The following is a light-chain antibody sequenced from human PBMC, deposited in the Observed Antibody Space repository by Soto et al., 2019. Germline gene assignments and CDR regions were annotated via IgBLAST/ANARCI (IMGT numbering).Light chain of an antibody. CDR2: AAS. V-gene: IGKV1-9*01. Sequence: DIQLTQSPSFLSASVGDRVTITCRASQDISSHLVWFQQEPGKAPKLLIYAASTLQSGVPSRFTGVGAGTEFTPPISSLQPEDFATYYCLQLNSLPPTFGQGTKVETK. CDR1: QDISSH. J-gene: IGKJ1*01. CDR3: LQLNSLPPT.